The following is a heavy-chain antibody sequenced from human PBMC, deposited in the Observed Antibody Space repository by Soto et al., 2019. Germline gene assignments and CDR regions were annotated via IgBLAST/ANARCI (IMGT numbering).Heavy chain of an antibody. CDR3: GRELKPSSSSAEFDY. J-gene: IGHJ4*02. Sequence: ASVKASCKASGYTFTSYGISWVRQAPGQGLEWMGWISAYNGNTNYAQKLQGRVTMTTDTSTSTAYMELRSLRSDDTAVYYCGRELKPSSSSAEFDYCSQGTLVTDSS. CDR1: GYTFTSYG. V-gene: IGHV1-18*01. CDR2: ISAYNGNT. D-gene: IGHD3-22*01.